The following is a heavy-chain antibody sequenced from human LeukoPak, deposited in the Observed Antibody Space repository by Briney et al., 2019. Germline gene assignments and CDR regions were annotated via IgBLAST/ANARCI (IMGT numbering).Heavy chain of an antibody. J-gene: IGHJ4*02. D-gene: IGHD6-6*01. Sequence: GASVKVSCKASGYTFTGYYMHWVRQAPGQGLEWMGWISAYNGNTNYAQKLQGRVTMTTDTSTSTAYMELRSLRSDDTAVYYCARGRAARPLDYWGQGTLVTVSS. CDR2: ISAYNGNT. CDR1: GYTFTGYY. V-gene: IGHV1-18*04. CDR3: ARGRAARPLDY.